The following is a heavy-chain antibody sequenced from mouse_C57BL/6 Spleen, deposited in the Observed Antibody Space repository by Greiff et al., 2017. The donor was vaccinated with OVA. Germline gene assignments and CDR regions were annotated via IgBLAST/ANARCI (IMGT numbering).Heavy chain of an antibody. Sequence: QVQLQQSGAELARPGASVKLSCKASGYTFTSYGISWVKQRTGQGLEWIGEIYPRSGNTYYNEKFQGKATLTADKSSSTAYMELRSLTSEDSAGYFCARGGDYGFDYWGQGTTLTVSS. CDR1: GYTFTSYG. CDR3: ARGGDYGFDY. V-gene: IGHV1-81*01. J-gene: IGHJ2*01. CDR2: IYPRSGNT. D-gene: IGHD2-4*01.